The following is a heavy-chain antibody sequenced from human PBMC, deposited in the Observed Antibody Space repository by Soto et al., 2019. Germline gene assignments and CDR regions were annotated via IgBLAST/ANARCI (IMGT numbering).Heavy chain of an antibody. CDR2: ISYDGSNK. Sequence: QVQLVESGGGVVQPGRSLRLSCAASGFTFSSYGMHWVRQAPGKGLEWVAVISYDGSNKYYADSVKGRFTISRDNSKNTLYLQMNSLRAEDTAVYYCAKDESPSSGSYFDYWGQGTLVTVSS. J-gene: IGHJ4*02. D-gene: IGHD1-26*01. CDR3: AKDESPSSGSYFDY. V-gene: IGHV3-30*18. CDR1: GFTFSSYG.